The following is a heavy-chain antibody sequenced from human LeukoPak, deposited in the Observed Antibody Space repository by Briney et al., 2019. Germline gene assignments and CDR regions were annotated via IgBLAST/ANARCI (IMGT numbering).Heavy chain of an antibody. CDR3: ARVGNCGGDCYLVY. CDR1: GFTLSSYW. V-gene: IGHV3-7*01. CDR2: IKQDGSEK. D-gene: IGHD2-21*02. J-gene: IGHJ4*02. Sequence: PGGSLRLSCAASGFTLSSYWMIWVRQAPGKGLEWVAIIKQDGSEKYYVDSVKGRLPISRDNAKNSLYLQMNSLRAEDTAVYYCARVGNCGGDCYLVYWGQGTLVTVSS.